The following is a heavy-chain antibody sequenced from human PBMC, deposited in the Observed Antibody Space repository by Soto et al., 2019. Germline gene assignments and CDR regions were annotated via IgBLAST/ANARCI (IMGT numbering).Heavy chain of an antibody. V-gene: IGHV1-69*13. CDR2: IIPIFGTA. Sequence: SVKVSCKASGGTFSSYAISWVRQAPGQGLEWMGGIIPIFGTANYAQKFQGRVTITADESTSTAYMELSSLRSEDTAVYYCARDGEDIVVVPAAFHPWGQGTLVTVSS. CDR1: GGTFSSYA. J-gene: IGHJ5*02. CDR3: ARDGEDIVVVPAAFHP. D-gene: IGHD2-2*01.